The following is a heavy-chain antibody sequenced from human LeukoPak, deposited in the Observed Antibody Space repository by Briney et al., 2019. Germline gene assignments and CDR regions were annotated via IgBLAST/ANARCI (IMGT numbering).Heavy chain of an antibody. CDR2: INPSGGST. CDR3: ARGREGTVSPFDY. Sequence: ASVKVSCKASGCTFSGYYMHWVRQAPGQGLEWMGIINPSGGSTSYAQKFQGRVTMTRDMSTSTVYMELSSLRSEDTAVYYCARGREGTVSPFDYWGQGTLVTVSS. V-gene: IGHV1-46*01. D-gene: IGHD3-10*01. J-gene: IGHJ4*02. CDR1: GCTFSGYY.